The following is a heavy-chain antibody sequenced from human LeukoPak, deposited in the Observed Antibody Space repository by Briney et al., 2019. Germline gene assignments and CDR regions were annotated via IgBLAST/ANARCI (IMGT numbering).Heavy chain of an antibody. Sequence: GAVKVSCKASGYTFTDYYMHWVRQAPGQGLEWMGWINPYSGGTNYAQNFQGRVTMTRDTSISTCYMELSRLRSDDTAVYYCARIRGGNNYHFDYWGQGTLVTVSS. D-gene: IGHD1-26*01. CDR2: INPYSGGT. V-gene: IGHV1-2*02. CDR3: ARIRGGNNYHFDY. J-gene: IGHJ4*02. CDR1: GYTFTDYY.